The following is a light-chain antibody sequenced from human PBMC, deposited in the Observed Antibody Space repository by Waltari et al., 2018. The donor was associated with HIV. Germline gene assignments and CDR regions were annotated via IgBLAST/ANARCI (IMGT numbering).Light chain of an antibody. Sequence: DIQMTQFPSSLSATVGARVTITCRASQSISRYLSWYQQKPGKAPKLLVDSAFSLQSGVSSRGSGSGAGTVVTLTISSQQPEDSATYCGQQRYLSPDTCGQGTRLEIK. CDR3: QQRYLSPDT. J-gene: IGKJ2*01. V-gene: IGKV1-39*01. CDR2: SAF. CDR1: QSISRY.